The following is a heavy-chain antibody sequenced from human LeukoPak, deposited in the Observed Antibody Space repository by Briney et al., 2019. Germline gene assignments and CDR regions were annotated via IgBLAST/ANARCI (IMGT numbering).Heavy chain of an antibody. CDR1: GLTGSHNY. J-gene: IGHJ5*02. V-gene: IGHV3-53*01. Sequence: GGSLRLSCAASGLTGSHNYVSWVRQAPGKGLEWVSAIHTSGDTCYADSVKGRFTISRDTSKNTLYLQINSLRVEDTAVYYCIVFGDSNHWGQGTLVTASS. D-gene: IGHD4-17*01. CDR2: IHTSGDT. CDR3: IVFGDSNH.